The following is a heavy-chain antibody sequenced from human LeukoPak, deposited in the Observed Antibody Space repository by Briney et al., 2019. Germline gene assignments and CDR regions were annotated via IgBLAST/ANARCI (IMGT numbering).Heavy chain of an antibody. J-gene: IGHJ4*02. Sequence: GGSLRLSCAASGFTFSSYAMSWVRQAPGKGLEWVSAISGSGGSTCYADSVKGRFTISRDNSKNTLYLQVNSLRAEDTAVYYCAKGGKWDVTPFDYWGQGTLVTVSS. D-gene: IGHD1-26*01. CDR3: AKGGKWDVTPFDY. CDR2: ISGSGGST. CDR1: GFTFSSYA. V-gene: IGHV3-23*01.